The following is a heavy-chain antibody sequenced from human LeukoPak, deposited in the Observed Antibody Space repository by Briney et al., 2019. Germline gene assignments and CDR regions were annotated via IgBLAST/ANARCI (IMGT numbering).Heavy chain of an antibody. CDR2: IIPIFGTA. Sequence: SVKVSCKASGGTFSSYAISWVRQAPGQGLEWMRGIIPIFGTANYAQKFQGRVTITADESTSTAYMELSSLRSEDTAVYYCASRSEIAARPFDYWGQGTLVTVSS. D-gene: IGHD6-6*01. J-gene: IGHJ4*02. CDR3: ASRSEIAARPFDY. CDR1: GGTFSSYA. V-gene: IGHV1-69*13.